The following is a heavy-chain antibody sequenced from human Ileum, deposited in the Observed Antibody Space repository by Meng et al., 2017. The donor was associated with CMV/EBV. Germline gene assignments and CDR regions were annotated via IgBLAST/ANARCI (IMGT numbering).Heavy chain of an antibody. Sequence: QWEGSVPGQLKPSEPLSLTCTVFGGSVRDYSWTWIRQPAGKGLEWIGRIHPSGSTDDNYSLKSRPTMSLDTSKNQLSLKLTSVTAADTAIYYCGRAGARGVPVDYWGQGTLVTVSS. CDR1: GGSVRDYS. CDR2: IHPSGST. J-gene: IGHJ4*02. V-gene: IGHV4-4*07. CDR3: GRAGARGVPVDY. D-gene: IGHD3-10*01.